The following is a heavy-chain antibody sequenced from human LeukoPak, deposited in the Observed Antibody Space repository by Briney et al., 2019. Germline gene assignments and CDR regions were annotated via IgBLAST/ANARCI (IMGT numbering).Heavy chain of an antibody. Sequence: GGSLRLSRAASGFTFLHCTRHWVRPAPAKGLEGVAVISYDGRNEYYADYVKGRFTVARDNSKNTLYMQMNSLRVEDTAVYYCARVLNYYDSSGYYFSDWGQGTLVTVSS. J-gene: IGHJ4*02. V-gene: IGHV3-30*04. CDR1: GFTFLHCT. CDR3: ARVLNYYDSSGYYFSD. CDR2: ISYDGRNE. D-gene: IGHD3-22*01.